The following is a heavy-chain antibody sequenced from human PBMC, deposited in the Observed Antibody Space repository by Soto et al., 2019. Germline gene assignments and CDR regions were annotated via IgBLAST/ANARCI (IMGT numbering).Heavy chain of an antibody. CDR1: GGTFSNYA. Sequence: QVQLVQSGAEVKKPGSSVKVSCKASGGTFSNYAITWVRQAPGQGLEWLGRIIPIFGSANYAQKFQGRVTITADESTTTAYMDVSGLRAYDTAVYYCAKDGGKVGDFGNWFAPWGQGTLVTVSS. CDR2: IIPIFGSA. CDR3: AKDGGKVGDFGNWFAP. V-gene: IGHV1-69*15. D-gene: IGHD3-16*01. J-gene: IGHJ5*02.